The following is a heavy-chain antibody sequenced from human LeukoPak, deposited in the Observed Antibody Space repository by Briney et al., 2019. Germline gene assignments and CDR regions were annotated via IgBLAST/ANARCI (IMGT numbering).Heavy chain of an antibody. Sequence: ASVQVSCKASGYTFTGYYIHWVRQAPGQGLEWMGWIYPYSGDTNYAQNFQGRVTMTRDTSISTAYMELSSLKSDDTAVYYCARDRNSGSSLDIWGQGTMFTVSS. CDR3: ARDRNSGSSLDI. CDR1: GYTFTGYY. J-gene: IGHJ3*02. CDR2: IYPYSGDT. D-gene: IGHD6-6*01. V-gene: IGHV1-2*02.